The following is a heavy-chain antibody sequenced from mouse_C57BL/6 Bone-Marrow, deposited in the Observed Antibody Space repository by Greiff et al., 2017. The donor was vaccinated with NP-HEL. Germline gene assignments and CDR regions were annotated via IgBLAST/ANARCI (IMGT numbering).Heavy chain of an antibody. CDR3: ARDPYYGSSPYYFDY. D-gene: IGHD1-1*01. Sequence: EVKLQESGGGLVKPGGSLKLSCAASGFTFSSYAMSWVRQTPEKRLEWVATISDGGSYTYYPDNVKGRFTISRDNAKNNLYLQMSHLKSEDTAMYYCARDPYYGSSPYYFDYWGQGTTLTVSS. CDR2: ISDGGSYT. J-gene: IGHJ2*01. V-gene: IGHV5-4*01. CDR1: GFTFSSYA.